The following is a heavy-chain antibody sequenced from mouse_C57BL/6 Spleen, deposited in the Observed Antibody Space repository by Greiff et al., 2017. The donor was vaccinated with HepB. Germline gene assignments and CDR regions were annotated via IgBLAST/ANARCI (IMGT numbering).Heavy chain of an antibody. CDR1: GFNIKDDY. CDR3: ATRGIRNAMNY. D-gene: IGHD5-2*01. J-gene: IGHJ4*01. V-gene: IGHV14-4*01. CDR2: IDPDNGDT. Sequence: VQLQQSGAELVRPGASVKLSCTASGFNIKDDYMHWVKQRPEQGLEWIGWIDPDNGDTEYASKFQGKATITADTSSNTAYLQLSSLTSEDTAVYYCATRGIRNAMNYWGEGASVTVSS.